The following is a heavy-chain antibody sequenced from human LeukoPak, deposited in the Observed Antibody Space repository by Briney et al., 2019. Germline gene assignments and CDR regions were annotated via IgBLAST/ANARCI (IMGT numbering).Heavy chain of an antibody. V-gene: IGHV3-23*01. CDR1: GFTFSSYA. CDR2: ISGSGGST. D-gene: IGHD5-18*01. CDR3: AKGLRGYSYGPYNWFDP. Sequence: GGSLKLSCAASGFTFSSYAMRWVRQAPGKGLEWVSAISGSGGSTYYADSVKGRFTISRDNSKNTLYLQMNRLRAEDTAVYYCAKGLRGYSYGPYNWFDPWGQGTLVTVSS. J-gene: IGHJ5*02.